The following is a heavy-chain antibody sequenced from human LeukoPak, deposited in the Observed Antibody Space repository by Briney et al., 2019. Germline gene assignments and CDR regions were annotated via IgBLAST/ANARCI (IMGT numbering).Heavy chain of an antibody. Sequence: PSETLSLTCTVSGGSISSSSSYWGWIRQPPGKGLEGIGRIYYSGSTYYNPSLKSRVTISVDTSKNQFSLKLSSMTAADTAVYYCARAMVRGVYYYYYMDVWGKGTTVTISS. J-gene: IGHJ6*03. D-gene: IGHD3-10*01. CDR2: IYYSGST. CDR1: GGSISSSSSY. CDR3: ARAMVRGVYYYYYMDV. V-gene: IGHV4-39*01.